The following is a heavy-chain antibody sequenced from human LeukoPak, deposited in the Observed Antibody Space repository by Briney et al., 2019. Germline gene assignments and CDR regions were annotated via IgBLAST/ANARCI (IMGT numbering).Heavy chain of an antibody. J-gene: IGHJ3*02. CDR2: IYTSGST. Sequence: PSETQSLTCTVSGGSISSYYWSWIRQPAGKGLEWIVRIYTSGSTNYNPSLKSRVTMSVDTSKNQFSLKLSSVTAADTAVYYCAREADSSGYYYNDAFDIWGQGTMVTVSS. CDR1: GGSISSYY. D-gene: IGHD3-22*01. CDR3: AREADSSGYYYNDAFDI. V-gene: IGHV4-4*07.